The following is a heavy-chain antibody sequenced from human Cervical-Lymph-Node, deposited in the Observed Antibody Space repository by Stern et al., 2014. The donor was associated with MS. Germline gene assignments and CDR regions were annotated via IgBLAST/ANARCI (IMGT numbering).Heavy chain of an antibody. D-gene: IGHD1-1*01. V-gene: IGHV3-23*04. J-gene: IGHJ4*02. CDR2: SGTDGGT. Sequence: EVQLVESGAGLVQPGGSLRLSCAGSGFTFSNFAMNWIRQAPGQGLEWVSGSGTDGGTHYSESEKGRLSISRDNSKNTLYLQMERLRAEDTAVYYCGKDLHYWSADSWGQGTLVTVSS. CDR1: GFTFSNFA. CDR3: GKDLHYWSADS.